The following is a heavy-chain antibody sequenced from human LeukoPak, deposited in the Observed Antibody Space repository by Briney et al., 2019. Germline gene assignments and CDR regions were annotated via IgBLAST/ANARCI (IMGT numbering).Heavy chain of an antibody. CDR1: GYTFTNYD. J-gene: IGHJ4*02. CDR3: ARDSLDSSSWFDSTFDY. CDR2: MNPNSANT. D-gene: IGHD6-13*01. Sequence: ASVKVSCKASGYTFTNYDINWVRQATGQGLEWMGWMNPNSANTGYSQKFQGRVTMTRDTSISTAYMELSRLRSDDTAVYYCARDSLDSSSWFDSTFDYWGQGTLVTVSS. V-gene: IGHV1-8*02.